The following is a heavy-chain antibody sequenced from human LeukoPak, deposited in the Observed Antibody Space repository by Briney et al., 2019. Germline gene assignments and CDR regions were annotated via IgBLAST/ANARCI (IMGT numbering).Heavy chain of an antibody. Sequence: GGSLRLSCAASGFAFKTYAMGWVRQAPGKGLEWVSAISGSGAITYYADSVKGRFTISRDNSKNTLYLQMNSLRAEDTAVYYCAKVSGIVVVPAALFDYWGQGTLVTVSS. V-gene: IGHV3-23*01. CDR1: GFAFKTYA. CDR3: AKVSGIVVVPAALFDY. J-gene: IGHJ4*02. CDR2: ISGSGAIT. D-gene: IGHD2-2*01.